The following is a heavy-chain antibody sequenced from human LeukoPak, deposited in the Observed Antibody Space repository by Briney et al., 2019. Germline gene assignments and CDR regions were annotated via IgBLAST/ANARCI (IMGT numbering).Heavy chain of an antibody. CDR2: INPNSGGT. CDR3: ESIPEGSIAAGDY. CDR1: GYTFTGYY. Sequence: ASVKVSCKASGYTFTGYYMHWVRQAPGQGLEWMGWINPNSGGTNYAQKFHGRVTMTRDTSISTAYLELSRLRSDETAVYCCESIPEGSIAAGDYWGQGTLVTVSS. J-gene: IGHJ4*02. D-gene: IGHD6-13*01. V-gene: IGHV1-2*02.